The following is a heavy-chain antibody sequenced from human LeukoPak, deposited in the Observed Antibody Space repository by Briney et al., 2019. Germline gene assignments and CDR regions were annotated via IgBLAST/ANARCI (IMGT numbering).Heavy chain of an antibody. CDR2: IYYSGST. Sequence: SETLSLTCTVSGGSISSSSYYWGWIRQPPGKGLEWIGSIYYSGSTYYNPSLKGRVTISVDTSKIQFSLKLSSVTAADTAVHYCARRIDYGGRYWYFDLWGRGTLVTVSS. D-gene: IGHD4-23*01. V-gene: IGHV4-39*01. CDR3: ARRIDYGGRYWYFDL. J-gene: IGHJ2*01. CDR1: GGSISSSSYY.